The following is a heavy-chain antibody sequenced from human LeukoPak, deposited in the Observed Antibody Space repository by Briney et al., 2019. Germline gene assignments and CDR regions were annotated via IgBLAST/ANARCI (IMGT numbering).Heavy chain of an antibody. CDR1: GGSISSGGSY. D-gene: IGHD2-2*02. CDR2: IYYSGST. Sequence: SETLSLTCTVSGGSISSGGSYWSWIRQHPGKGLEWIGYIYYSGSTYYNPSLKSRVTISVDTSKNQFSLKLSSVTAADTAVYYCARLIGYCSSTSCYTPLYNWFDPWGQGTLVTVSS. CDR3: ARLIGYCSSTSCYTPLYNWFDP. V-gene: IGHV4-31*03. J-gene: IGHJ5*02.